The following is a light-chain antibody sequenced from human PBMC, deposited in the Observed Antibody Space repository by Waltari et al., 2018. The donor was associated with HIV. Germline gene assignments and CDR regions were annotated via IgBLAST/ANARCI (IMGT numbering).Light chain of an antibody. J-gene: IGKJ4*01. V-gene: IGKV1-12*01. Sequence: DIQMTPSPSSVSASVGDRVTITCRASQSIGRWLVWYQQTPGKAPKLLIYATSTLQPGVPSRFSGSGSGTTFALTITSLQPEDFATYYCQQASSLPLTFGGGTKVEIK. CDR2: ATS. CDR3: QQASSLPLT. CDR1: QSIGRW.